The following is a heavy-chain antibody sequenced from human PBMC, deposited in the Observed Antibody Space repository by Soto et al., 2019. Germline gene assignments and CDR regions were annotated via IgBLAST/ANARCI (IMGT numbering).Heavy chain of an antibody. V-gene: IGHV4-4*02. D-gene: IGHD6-6*01. CDR1: SGSIGSGLW. Sequence: QMQLQESGPGLVKSSGTLSLTCGVSSGSIGSGLWWNWVRQPPGKGLEWIGEIYHSVNTNHNASLKSRVTISVDESKNQFSLKLTSVTAADTAVYFCARAARLSPFDCWGQGILVTVSS. CDR2: IYHSVNT. CDR3: ARAARLSPFDC. J-gene: IGHJ4*02.